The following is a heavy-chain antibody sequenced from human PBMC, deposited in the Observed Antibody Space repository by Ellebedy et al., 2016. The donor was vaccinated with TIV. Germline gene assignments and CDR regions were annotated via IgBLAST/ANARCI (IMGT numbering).Heavy chain of an antibody. V-gene: IGHV4-4*07. CDR2: FYISGST. CDR3: AAGWVPAAPLQP. Sequence: MPSETLSLTCTVSGGSISSYYWSWILQPAGKGLEWNGRFYISGSTNYNPSLKSRVTMSVDTSKNQFSLKLSSVTAADTAVYYCAAGWVPAAPLQPWGQGTLVTVSS. J-gene: IGHJ5*02. CDR1: GGSISSYY. D-gene: IGHD2-2*01.